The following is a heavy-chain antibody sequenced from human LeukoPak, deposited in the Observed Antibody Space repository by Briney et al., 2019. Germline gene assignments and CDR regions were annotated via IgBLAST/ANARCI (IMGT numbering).Heavy chain of an antibody. CDR1: GFTFDDYG. J-gene: IGHJ4*02. CDR2: INWNGGST. D-gene: IGHD6-13*01. Sequence: GGSLRLSCAASGFTFDDYGMSWVRQAPGKGLEWVSGINWNGGSTGYADSVKGRFTISRDNAKNSLYLQMNSLRAEDTALYYCAKQGQQLALYYFEYWGQGTLVTVSS. V-gene: IGHV3-20*04. CDR3: AKQGQQLALYYFEY.